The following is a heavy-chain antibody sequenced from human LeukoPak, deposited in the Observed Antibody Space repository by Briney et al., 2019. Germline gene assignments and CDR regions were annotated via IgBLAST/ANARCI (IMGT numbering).Heavy chain of an antibody. CDR1: GGSISSYY. CDR2: MYYSGNS. J-gene: IGHJ4*02. V-gene: IGHV4-59*01. CDR3: ARGRSYYTY. Sequence: SETLSLTCTVSGGSISSYYWTWIRQPPGKGLEWIGFMYYSGNSNYNPSLKSRVTISVDSSMNQFSLRLSSVTAADTAVYYCARGRSYYTYWGRGTLVTVSS. D-gene: IGHD1-26*01.